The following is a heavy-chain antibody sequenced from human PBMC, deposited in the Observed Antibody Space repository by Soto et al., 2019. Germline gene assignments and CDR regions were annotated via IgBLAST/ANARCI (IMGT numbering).Heavy chain of an antibody. V-gene: IGHV3-21*01. Sequence: GSLRLSCAASGFTFSSYSLNWVRQAPGKGLEWVSSISSSSSYIYYADSVKGRFTISRDNAKNSVYLQMNSLRAEDTAVYYCTRDKGEQWLVNYYYGMDVWGQGTTVTVSS. CDR1: GFTFSSYS. CDR2: ISSSSSYI. CDR3: TRDKGEQWLVNYYYGMDV. D-gene: IGHD6-19*01. J-gene: IGHJ6*02.